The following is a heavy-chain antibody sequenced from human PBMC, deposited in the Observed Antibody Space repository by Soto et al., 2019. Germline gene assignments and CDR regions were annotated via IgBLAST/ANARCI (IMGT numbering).Heavy chain of an antibody. J-gene: IGHJ4*02. D-gene: IGHD3-9*01. CDR1: GGSNSSGGYY. V-gene: IGHV4-31*03. CDR3: ARSPLLTGYPYYFDY. Sequence: VSPSETLSLTCTVSGGSNSSGGYYWSWIRQHPGKGLEWIGYIYYSGSTYYNPSLKSRVTISVDTSKNQFSPKLSSVTAADTAVYYCARSPLLTGYPYYFDYWGQGTLVTVSS. CDR2: IYYSGST.